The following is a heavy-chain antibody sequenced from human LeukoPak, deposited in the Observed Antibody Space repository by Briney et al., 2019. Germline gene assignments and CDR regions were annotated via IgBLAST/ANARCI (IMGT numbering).Heavy chain of an antibody. J-gene: IGHJ4*02. CDR2: ISDDGGHT. CDR1: GFTFSNYW. D-gene: IGHD5-24*01. Sequence: GGSLRLSCAASGFTFSNYWMHWVRQAPGKGLVWVSRISDDGGHTFYADSVKGRFAMSRDNAKNTLFLQMNSLRAEDTAVYYCARVTGGYNLVDYWGRGTLVTVSS. CDR3: ARVTGGYNLVDY. V-gene: IGHV3-74*01.